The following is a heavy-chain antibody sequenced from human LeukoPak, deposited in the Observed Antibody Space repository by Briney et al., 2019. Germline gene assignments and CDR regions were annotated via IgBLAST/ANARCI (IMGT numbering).Heavy chain of an antibody. CDR3: AKDMDGYNSGGFDY. CDR2: IKEDGSRE. Sequence: GGSLRLSCAASEFTFSRYWMSWVRQAPGRGLEWVGNIKEDGSREYYADSVKGRFTISRDNAKNSLYLQMNSLRAEDTALYYCAKDMDGYNSGGFDYWGQGTLVTVSS. V-gene: IGHV3-7*03. J-gene: IGHJ4*02. D-gene: IGHD5-24*01. CDR1: EFTFSRYW.